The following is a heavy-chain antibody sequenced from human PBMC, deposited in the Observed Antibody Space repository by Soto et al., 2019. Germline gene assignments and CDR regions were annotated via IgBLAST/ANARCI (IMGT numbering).Heavy chain of an antibody. D-gene: IGHD4-4*01. CDR1: GLTVSSNY. CDR2: IYSGGRT. CDR3: ARLRFLQETLDAFDI. V-gene: IGHV3-66*01. Sequence: EVQLVESGGGLVQPGGSLRLSCAASGLTVSSNYMSWVRQAPGKGLERVSVIYSGGRTYYADSVKGRFTITRDNSKNTVYLQMNSLRAEDTAVYYCARLRFLQETLDAFDIWGQGTMVTVSS. J-gene: IGHJ3*02.